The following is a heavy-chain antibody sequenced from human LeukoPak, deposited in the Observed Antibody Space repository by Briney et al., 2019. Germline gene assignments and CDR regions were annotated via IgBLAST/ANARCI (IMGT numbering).Heavy chain of an antibody. CDR3: ARGGAVSKAASAPDY. Sequence: GGSLRLSCAVSGFSVSTSRMSWVRQAPGKGLEWVSVIYDGGTTQYSDSVKGRFTISRDNSKNTLYFQMKSLRAEDTAVYYCARGGAVSKAASAPDYWGQGTLVTVSS. V-gene: IGHV3-53*01. CDR1: GFSVSTSR. D-gene: IGHD4-11*01. CDR2: IYDGGTT. J-gene: IGHJ4*02.